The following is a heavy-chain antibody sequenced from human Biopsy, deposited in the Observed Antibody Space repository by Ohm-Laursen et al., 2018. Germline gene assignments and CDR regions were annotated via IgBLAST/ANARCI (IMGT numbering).Heavy chain of an antibody. J-gene: IGHJ6*02. D-gene: IGHD4-11*01. Sequence: GTLSLTCLVSGDSVTKYYWSWIRQPPGKGLEWIGHTYYSVMTNYNPSLQSRVSISVDTSRNQVSLTLSSVTAADTAVYYCARDSGILNYGNFKYYHYYGMDVWGQGTKVTVSS. CDR1: GDSVTKYY. CDR3: ARDSGILNYGNFKYYHYYGMDV. CDR2: TYYSVMT. V-gene: IGHV4-59*02.